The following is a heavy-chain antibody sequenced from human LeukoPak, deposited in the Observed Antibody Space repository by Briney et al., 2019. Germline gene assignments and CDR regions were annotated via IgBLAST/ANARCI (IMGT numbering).Heavy chain of an antibody. D-gene: IGHD3-10*01. CDR3: ARHRGGSSGFDY. CDR2: IYYSGST. CDR1: GGSISSYY. V-gene: IGHV4-59*08. Sequence: PSETLSLTCTVSGGSISSYYWSWIRQPPGKGLEWIGYIYYSGSTNYNPSLKSRVTISVDTSKDQFSLKLSSVTAADTAVYYCARHRGGSSGFDYWGQGTLVTVSS. J-gene: IGHJ4*02.